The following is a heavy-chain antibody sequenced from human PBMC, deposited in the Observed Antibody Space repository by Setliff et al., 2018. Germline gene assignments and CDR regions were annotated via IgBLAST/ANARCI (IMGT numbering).Heavy chain of an antibody. V-gene: IGHV1-18*01. Sequence: ASVKVSCKASGDTLSTYGISWVRQAPGQGLEWMAWVSDNNGNTNYAKSFQGRVTMNTDTSTSTAYMGLGSLTSDDTAVYYCARDRKSSPEHYYFDYWGQGTLVTVSS. CDR3: ARDRKSSPEHYYFDY. CDR2: VSDNNGNT. J-gene: IGHJ4*02. CDR1: GDTLSTYG.